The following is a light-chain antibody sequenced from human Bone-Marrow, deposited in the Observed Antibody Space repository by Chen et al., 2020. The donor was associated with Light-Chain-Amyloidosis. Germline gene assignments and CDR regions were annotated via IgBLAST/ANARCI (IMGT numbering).Light chain of an antibody. CDR1: QTISSNY. V-gene: IGKV3-20*01. CDR2: GSS. CDR3: QQYGTSPLT. Sequence: DILLTPSPGTLSLSPGEGANLSCRASQTISSNYLTWYQQKFGQAPRLLIYGSSSRATGIPDRFTGSGSGTDFTLTINRLEPEDFAMYYCQQYGTSPLTFGGGTKVEIK. J-gene: IGKJ4*01.